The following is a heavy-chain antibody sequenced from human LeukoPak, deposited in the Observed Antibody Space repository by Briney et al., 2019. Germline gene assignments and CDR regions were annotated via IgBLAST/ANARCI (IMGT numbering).Heavy chain of an antibody. D-gene: IGHD6-19*01. CDR1: GFTFSSYG. CDR3: ARDVAAGAFDY. Sequence: PGRSLRLSCAASGFTFSSYGMHWVRQAPGKGLEWVAVIWYDGINKYYADSVKVRFTISRDNSKNTLYLQMNSLRAEDTAVYYCARDVAAGAFDYWGQGTLVTVSS. J-gene: IGHJ4*02. CDR2: IWYDGINK. V-gene: IGHV3-33*01.